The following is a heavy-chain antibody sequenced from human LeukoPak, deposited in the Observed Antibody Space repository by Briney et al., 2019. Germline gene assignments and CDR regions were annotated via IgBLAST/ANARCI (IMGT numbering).Heavy chain of an antibody. V-gene: IGHV3-23*01. J-gene: IGHJ4*02. CDR1: GFTFSSYA. CDR2: ISGSGGNT. CDR3: GKSEQPYVYDY. D-gene: IGHD5/OR15-5a*01. Sequence: GGSLRLSCEASGFTFSSYAMSWVRQVPGKGLEWVSAISGSGGNTDYADSVKGRFTISRDNSKNTLYLQMNSLRADDTAVYYCGKSEQPYVYDYWGQGTLVTVSS.